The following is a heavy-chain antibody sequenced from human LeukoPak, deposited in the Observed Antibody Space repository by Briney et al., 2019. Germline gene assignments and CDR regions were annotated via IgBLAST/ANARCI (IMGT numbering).Heavy chain of an antibody. CDR3: ARGRRHCNSTSCYQEDY. V-gene: IGHV4-61*09. Sequence: SGTLSLTCTASGGSISSATYYWSWIRQPAGKGLEWIGHMYTSGSTNYNPSLKSRVTISVDTSKNRSSLKLNSVTASDSAVYYCARGRRHCNSTSCYQEDYWGQGTLVTVSA. CDR2: MYTSGST. D-gene: IGHD2-2*01. CDR1: GGSISSATYY. J-gene: IGHJ4*02.